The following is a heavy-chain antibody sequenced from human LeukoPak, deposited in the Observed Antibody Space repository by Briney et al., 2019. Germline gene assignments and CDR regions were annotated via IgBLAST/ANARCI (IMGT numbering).Heavy chain of an antibody. J-gene: IGHJ4*02. Sequence: GGSLRLSCAASGFTFGTYAMNWVRQAPGKGLEWVSGTSTSGASTYYADSVKGRSTISRDNSKNTLYLQMNNLRADDTALYYCAKDRATSYYFDFWGQGTLVTVSS. CDR1: GFTFGTYA. D-gene: IGHD1/OR15-1a*01. CDR2: TSTSGAST. V-gene: IGHV3-23*01. CDR3: AKDRATSYYFDF.